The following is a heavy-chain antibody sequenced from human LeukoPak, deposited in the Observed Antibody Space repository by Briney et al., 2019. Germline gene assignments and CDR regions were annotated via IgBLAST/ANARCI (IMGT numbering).Heavy chain of an antibody. D-gene: IGHD6-13*01. CDR3: ARDGDVGSSSWYAPDWFDP. J-gene: IGHJ5*02. Sequence: SETLSLTCTVSGGSISSYYWSWIRQPPGKGLEWIGYIYYSGSTNYNPSLKSRVTIPVDTSKNQFSLKLSSVTAADTAVYYCARDGDVGSSSWYAPDWFDPWGQGTLVTVSS. V-gene: IGHV4-59*12. CDR2: IYYSGST. CDR1: GGSISSYY.